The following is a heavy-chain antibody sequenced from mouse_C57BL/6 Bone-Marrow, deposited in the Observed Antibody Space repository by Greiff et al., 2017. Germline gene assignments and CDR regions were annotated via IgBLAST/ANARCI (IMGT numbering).Heavy chain of an antibody. J-gene: IGHJ4*01. CDR2: IYPGSGNT. CDR3: ARWGFKDAMDY. D-gene: IGHD3-1*01. Sequence: VQLQQSGAELVRPGASVKLSCKASGYTFTDYYINWVKQRPGQGLEWIARIYPGSGNTYYNEKFKGKATLTAEKSSSTAYMQLSSLTSEDSAVYFCARWGFKDAMDYWGQGTSVTVSS. V-gene: IGHV1-76*01. CDR1: GYTFTDYY.